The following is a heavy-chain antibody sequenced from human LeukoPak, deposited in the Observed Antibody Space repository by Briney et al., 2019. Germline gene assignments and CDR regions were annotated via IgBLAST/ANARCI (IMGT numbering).Heavy chain of an antibody. CDR1: GFTLSSYE. V-gene: IGHV3-66*01. CDR2: IYSGGST. CDR3: ARGGVVVAAIDAFDI. J-gene: IGHJ3*02. Sequence: GGSLRLSCAASGFTLSSYEMNWVRQAPGKGLEWVSLIYSGGSTYYADSVKGRFTISRDISKNTLFLQLNSLRAEDTAVYYCARGGVVVAAIDAFDIWGQGTLVTVSS. D-gene: IGHD2-15*01.